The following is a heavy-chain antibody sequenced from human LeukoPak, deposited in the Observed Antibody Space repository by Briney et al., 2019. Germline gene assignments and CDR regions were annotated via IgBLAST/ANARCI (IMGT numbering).Heavy chain of an antibody. D-gene: IGHD3-16*02. V-gene: IGHV3-23*01. CDR2: ISGSGGST. Sequence: GGPLRLSCAASGFTFSSYAMSWVRQAPGKGLEWVSAISGSGGSTYYADSVKGRFTISRDNSKNTLYLQMNSLRAEDTAVYYCAKGSMITFGGVIAPLDYWGQGTLVTVSS. J-gene: IGHJ4*02. CDR3: AKGSMITFGGVIAPLDY. CDR1: GFTFSSYA.